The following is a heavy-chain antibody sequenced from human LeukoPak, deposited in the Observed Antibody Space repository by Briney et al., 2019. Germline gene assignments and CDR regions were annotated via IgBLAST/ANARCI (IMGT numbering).Heavy chain of an antibody. CDR2: IYYSGST. CDR3: ARVGWLRTYYFDY. Sequence: PSETLSLTCTVSGGSISSSSYYWGWIRQPPGKGLEWIGSIYYSGSTYYNPSLKSRVTISVDTSKNQFSLKLSSVTAADTAVYYCARVGWLRTYYFDYWGQGTLVTVSS. J-gene: IGHJ4*02. D-gene: IGHD5-12*01. V-gene: IGHV4-39*07. CDR1: GGSISSSSYY.